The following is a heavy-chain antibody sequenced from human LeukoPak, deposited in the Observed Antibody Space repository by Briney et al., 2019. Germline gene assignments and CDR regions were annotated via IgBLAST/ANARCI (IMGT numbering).Heavy chain of an antibody. Sequence: PSETLSLTCAVYGGSFSGYYWSWIRQPPGKGLEWIGEINHSGSTNYNPSLKSRVTISVDTSKNQFSLKLSSVTAADTAVYYCASRTTGTTYSKYYFDYWGQGTLVTVSS. V-gene: IGHV4-34*01. D-gene: IGHD1-1*01. J-gene: IGHJ4*02. CDR2: INHSGST. CDR1: GGSFSGYY. CDR3: ASRTTGTTYSKYYFDY.